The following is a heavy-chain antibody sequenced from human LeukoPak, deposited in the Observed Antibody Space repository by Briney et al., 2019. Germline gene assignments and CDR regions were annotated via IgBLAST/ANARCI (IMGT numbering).Heavy chain of an antibody. D-gene: IGHD3-9*01. CDR1: GFTFSSYA. Sequence: GGSLRLSCAASGFTFSSYAMHWVRQAPGKGLEWVAVISYDGSNKYYADSVKGRFTISRDNSKNTLYLQMNSLRAEDTAVYYCARGSDFDWLLSSFDYWGQGTLATVSS. CDR2: ISYDGSNK. V-gene: IGHV3-30-3*01. CDR3: ARGSDFDWLLSSFDY. J-gene: IGHJ4*02.